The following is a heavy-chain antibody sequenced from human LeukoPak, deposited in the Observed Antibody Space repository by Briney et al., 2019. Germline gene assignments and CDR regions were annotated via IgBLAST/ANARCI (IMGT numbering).Heavy chain of an antibody. CDR2: ISSTSRSSYI. D-gene: IGHD3-22*01. V-gene: IGHV3-21*01. Sequence: GESLRLSCAASGFTFSSYSMNWVRQAPGKGLEWVSSISSTSRSSYIFYAESVKGRFTISRDNTKNSLFLQMNSLVAEDTAVYDCARGYIDNLGYSPRSSFDSWGQGSLVTVSS. J-gene: IGHJ4*02. CDR1: GFTFSSYS. CDR3: ARGYIDNLGYSPRSSFDS.